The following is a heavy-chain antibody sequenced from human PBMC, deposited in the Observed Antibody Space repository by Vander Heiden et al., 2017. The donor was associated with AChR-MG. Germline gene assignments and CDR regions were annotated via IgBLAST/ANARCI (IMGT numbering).Heavy chain of an antibody. D-gene: IGHD3-10*01. J-gene: IGHJ6*03. CDR1: GFTCSSGW. CDR3: ARGVTMVRGVISLGYYYYYMDV. Sequence: EVQLVESGGGLVQPGGSLRLSCAVSGFTCSSGWMSWVRQAPGKGLEWVANIKQDGSEKYSVDSVKGRFTISRDNAKNSLYLQMNSLRAEDTAVYYCARGVTMVRGVISLGYYYYYMDVWGKGTTVTVS. V-gene: IGHV3-7*01. CDR2: IKQDGSEK.